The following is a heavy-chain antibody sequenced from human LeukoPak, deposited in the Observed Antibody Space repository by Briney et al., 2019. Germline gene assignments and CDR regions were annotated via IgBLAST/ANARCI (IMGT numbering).Heavy chain of an antibody. Sequence: GGSLRLSCAASGFTFSSYGMHWVRQAPGKGLEWVAVIWYDGTNTYYADSVKGRFTISRDNSKNTMYLQMNSLRDEDTAVYYCARGGLEWLSYWGQGTLVTVSS. CDR1: GFTFSSYG. CDR2: IWYDGTNT. D-gene: IGHD6-19*01. V-gene: IGHV3-33*01. CDR3: ARGGLEWLSY. J-gene: IGHJ4*02.